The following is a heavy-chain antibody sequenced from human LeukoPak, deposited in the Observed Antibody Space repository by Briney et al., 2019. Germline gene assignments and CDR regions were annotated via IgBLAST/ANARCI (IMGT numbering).Heavy chain of an antibody. J-gene: IGHJ4*02. CDR3: ARGHTAVTRHFDF. CDR2: ISGSDGST. Sequence: GGSLRLSCAASGFTFSSYAMSWVRQAPGKGLEWVSGISGSDGSTNYADSVKGRFTISRENSKNTLYLQMNSLRAGDTAVYYCARGHTAVTRHFDFWGQGTLVTVSS. V-gene: IGHV3-23*01. D-gene: IGHD4-17*01. CDR1: GFTFSSYA.